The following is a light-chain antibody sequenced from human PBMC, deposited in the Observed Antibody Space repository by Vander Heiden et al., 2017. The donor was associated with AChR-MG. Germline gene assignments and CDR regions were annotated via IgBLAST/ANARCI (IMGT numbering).Light chain of an antibody. CDR1: QSVSSSY. CDR2: GAS. V-gene: IGKV3-20*01. Sequence: EIVLTQSPGTLSLSPGERATPSCRASQSVSSSYLAWYQQKPGQAPRLLIYGASSRATGIPDRFSGSGSGTAFTLTISRLEPEDFAVYYCQQYGSSPWTFGQGTKVEIK. CDR3: QQYGSSPWT. J-gene: IGKJ1*01.